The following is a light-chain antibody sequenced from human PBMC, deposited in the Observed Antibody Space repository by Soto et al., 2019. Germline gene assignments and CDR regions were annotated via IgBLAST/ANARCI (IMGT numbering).Light chain of an antibody. J-gene: IGKJ1*01. Sequence: DIQMTQSPSSLSASVGDTVTITCRASQGITNFVAWYQQKPGKVPELLIYAASTLQSGVPSRFSGSGSGTNFTLTITGLQPEDVATYYCQNYNSVPQTFGQGTKVDIK. CDR1: QGITNF. CDR2: AAS. CDR3: QNYNSVPQT. V-gene: IGKV1-27*01.